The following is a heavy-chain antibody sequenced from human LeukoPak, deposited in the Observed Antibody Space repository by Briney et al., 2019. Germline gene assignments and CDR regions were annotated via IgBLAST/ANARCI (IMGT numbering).Heavy chain of an antibody. CDR1: GGPFSGYY. CDR2: ITDGGST. V-gene: IGHV4-34*01. CDR3: ARGPMRGWFDP. J-gene: IGHJ5*02. Sequence: PSETLSLTCAVYGGPFSGYYWTWIRQPPGKGLEWVGEITDGGSTNYNPSLKSRVTISVDTSKNQFSLKLSSVTAADTAVYYCARGPMRGWFDPWGQGTLVTVSS.